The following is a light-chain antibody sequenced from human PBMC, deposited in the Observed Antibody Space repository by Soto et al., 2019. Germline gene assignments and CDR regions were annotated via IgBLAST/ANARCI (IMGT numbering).Light chain of an antibody. CDR3: SSYTSSTVV. CDR1: SSDVGGYNY. CDR2: DVS. Sequence: QSALTQPASVSGSPRQSITISCTGTSSDVGGYNYVSWYQQHPGKAPKLMIYDVSNRPSGVSNRFSGSKSGNTASLTISGLQAEDEADYYCSSYTSSTVVFGGGTKVTVL. J-gene: IGLJ2*01. V-gene: IGLV2-14*01.